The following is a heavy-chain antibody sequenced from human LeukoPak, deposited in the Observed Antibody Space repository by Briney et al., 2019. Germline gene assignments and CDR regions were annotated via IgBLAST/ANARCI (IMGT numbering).Heavy chain of an antibody. J-gene: IGHJ4*02. CDR2: IYYSGST. Sequence: PSETLPLTCTVSGGSISSYYWSWIRQPPGKGLEWIGYIYYSGSTNYNPSLKSRVTISVDTSKNQFSLKLSSVTAADTAVYYCAREEATTVTTSWGQGTLVTVSS. CDR3: AREEATTVTTS. CDR1: GGSISSYY. D-gene: IGHD4-17*01. V-gene: IGHV4-59*12.